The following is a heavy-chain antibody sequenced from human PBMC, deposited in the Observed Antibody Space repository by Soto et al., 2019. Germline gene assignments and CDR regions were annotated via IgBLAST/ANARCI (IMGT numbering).Heavy chain of an antibody. CDR1: GDSVSNDNYY. V-gene: IGHV4-61*01. D-gene: IGHD2-2*01. Sequence: SETLSLTCAVSGDSVSNDNYYWSWIRPPPGKGLEWIGYIYYRGTTNYNSYLKSRLSLSVDMAKNQFSLQLKSMTAADTAVYYCAKLSCTSSTCYFPGWFDPWGQGTRVTVS. J-gene: IGHJ5*02. CDR2: IYYRGTT. CDR3: AKLSCTSSTCYFPGWFDP.